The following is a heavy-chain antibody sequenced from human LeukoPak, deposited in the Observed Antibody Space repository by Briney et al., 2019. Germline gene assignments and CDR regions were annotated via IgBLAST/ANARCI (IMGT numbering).Heavy chain of an antibody. CDR1: GFTFTNYA. V-gene: IGHV3-23*01. CDR2: ISGSGDRT. CDR3: ANRDGLNNRHIDS. Sequence: GGSLRLSCAASGFTFTNYAMIWVRQPPGMGLEWVSGISGSGDRTYYADSVKGRFTISRDNSKNTLYLHISSLRAEDTAVYYCANRDGLNNRHIDSWGQGTLVTVSS. D-gene: IGHD5-24*01. J-gene: IGHJ4*02.